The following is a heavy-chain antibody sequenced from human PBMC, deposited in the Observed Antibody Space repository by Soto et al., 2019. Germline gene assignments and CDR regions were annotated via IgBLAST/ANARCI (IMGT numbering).Heavy chain of an antibody. J-gene: IGHJ4*02. CDR2: ISYTGGT. CDR1: GGSISSYY. D-gene: IGHD1-26*01. CDR3: GREGGYNAPARY. V-gene: IGHV4-59*12. Sequence: QVQLQESGPGLVKPSETLSLTCTVSGGSISSYYWSWIRQPPGKGLEWLGYISYTGGTNYNPSLPSRVITSVDTTKTQFSLQLNYVTAADTAVYYCGREGGYNAPARYWGQGPLVTVSS.